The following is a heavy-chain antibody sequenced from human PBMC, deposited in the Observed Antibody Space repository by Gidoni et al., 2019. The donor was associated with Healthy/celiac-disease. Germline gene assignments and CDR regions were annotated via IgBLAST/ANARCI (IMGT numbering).Heavy chain of an antibody. D-gene: IGHD6-19*01. CDR1: GFTFSSYA. Sequence: QVQLVESGGGVVQPGRSLRLSCAASGFTFSSYAMHWVRQAPGKGLEWVAVISYDGSNKYYADSVKGRFTISRDNSKNTLYLQMNSLRAEDTAVYYCARGSQWLVLDYWGQGILVTVSS. J-gene: IGHJ4*02. V-gene: IGHV3-30-3*01. CDR3: ARGSQWLVLDY. CDR2: ISYDGSNK.